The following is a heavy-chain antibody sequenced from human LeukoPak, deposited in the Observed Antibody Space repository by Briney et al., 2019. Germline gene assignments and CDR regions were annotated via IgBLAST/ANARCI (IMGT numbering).Heavy chain of an antibody. J-gene: IGHJ4*02. V-gene: IGHV3-23*01. CDR3: ARGWGPGIAAAVYY. Sequence: GGSLRLSCEASGFTFSSYSMSWVRQAPGKGLEWVSAISGGGSAFYADSVKGRFTISRDNSKNTLYLQMNSLRAEDTAVYYCARGWGPGIAAAVYYWGQGTLVTVSS. CDR1: GFTFSSYS. CDR2: ISGGGSA. D-gene: IGHD6-13*01.